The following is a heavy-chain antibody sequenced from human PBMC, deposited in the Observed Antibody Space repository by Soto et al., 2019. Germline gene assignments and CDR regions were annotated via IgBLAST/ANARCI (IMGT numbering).Heavy chain of an antibody. Sequence: PGESLKISCKGSGYSFTSYWIGWVRQMPGKGLEWMGIIYPGDSDTRYSPSFQGQVTISADKPISTAYLQWSSLKASDTAMYYCARCFSTTGLYYYYYMDVWGKGTTVTVSS. J-gene: IGHJ6*03. V-gene: IGHV5-51*04. CDR2: IYPGDSDT. CDR1: GYSFTSYW. D-gene: IGHD1-26*01. CDR3: ARCFSTTGLYYYYYMDV.